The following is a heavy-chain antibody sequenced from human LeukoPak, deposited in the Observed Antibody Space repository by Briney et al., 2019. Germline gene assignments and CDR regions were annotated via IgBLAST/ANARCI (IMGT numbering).Heavy chain of an antibody. CDR3: ARDKAHSYGRYFDP. Sequence: SETLSLTCSVAGGSISTYYWNCIRQTPGKGLEWIGHISYGNTDYNPSLKSRVTISVDTSKNQFSLKLTSVTAADTAVYYCARDKAHSYGRYFDPWGQGALVIVSS. V-gene: IGHV4-59*01. CDR1: GGSISTYY. D-gene: IGHD5-18*01. J-gene: IGHJ5*02. CDR2: ISYGNT.